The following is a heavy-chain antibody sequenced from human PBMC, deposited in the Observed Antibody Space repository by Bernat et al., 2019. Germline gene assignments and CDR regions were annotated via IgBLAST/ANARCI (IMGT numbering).Heavy chain of an antibody. CDR2: ISGSGGST. CDR1: GFTFSSYA. V-gene: IGHV3-23*01. D-gene: IGHD7-27*01. CDR3: AKGGANWGILDY. J-gene: IGHJ4*02. Sequence: EVQLLESGGGLVQPGGSLRLSCAASGFTFSSYAMSWVRQAPGKGLEWVSVISGSGGSTYSEDSVKGRFTISRDNSKNTVYLQMNSLGAEDTAVYYCAKGGANWGILDYWGQGTLVTVSS.